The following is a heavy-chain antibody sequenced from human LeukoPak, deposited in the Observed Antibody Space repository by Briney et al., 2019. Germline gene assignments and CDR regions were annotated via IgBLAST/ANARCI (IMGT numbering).Heavy chain of an antibody. CDR1: GFTFGSYA. CDR2: ISYDGSNK. Sequence: PGRSLRLSCAASGFTFGSYAMHWVRQAPAKGLEWVAVISYDGSNKYYADSVKGRFTISRDNSKNTLYLQMNSLRAEDTAVYYCARDVDSSGYAPFEYFQHWGQGTLVTVSS. J-gene: IGHJ1*01. CDR3: ARDVDSSGYAPFEYFQH. D-gene: IGHD3-22*01. V-gene: IGHV3-30*04.